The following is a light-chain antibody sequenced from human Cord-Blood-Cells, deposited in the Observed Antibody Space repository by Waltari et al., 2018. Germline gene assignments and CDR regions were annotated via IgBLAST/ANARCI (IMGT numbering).Light chain of an antibody. CDR1: PSISSY. V-gene: IGKV1-39*01. CDR3: QQSYSTPGT. Sequence: IQLTQSPSSLSAAVGDRVTIPCRASPSISSYLTWYPQRPGKAPKLLSYAASRLQSGVPARFSGSGSGADVTRTISSQQPEDFATYYRQQSYSTPGTFGQGTKVEIK. CDR2: AAS. J-gene: IGKJ1*01.